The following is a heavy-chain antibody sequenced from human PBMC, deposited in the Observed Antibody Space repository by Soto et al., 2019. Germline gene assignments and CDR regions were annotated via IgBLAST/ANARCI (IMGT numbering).Heavy chain of an antibody. CDR2: IIPIFGTA. V-gene: IGHV1-69*01. D-gene: IGHD3-22*01. CDR3: ARGWGYDSNDYYYAY. Sequence: QVQLVQSGAEVRKPGSSVKVSCKASGGTFSRHAISWVRQAPGQGLEWMGGIIPIFGTANHAQNFQGRVTIIADESTSTVSIELSSLRSEDTAMYYCARGWGYDSNDYYYAYWGQGTLVIVSS. J-gene: IGHJ4*02. CDR1: GGTFSRHA.